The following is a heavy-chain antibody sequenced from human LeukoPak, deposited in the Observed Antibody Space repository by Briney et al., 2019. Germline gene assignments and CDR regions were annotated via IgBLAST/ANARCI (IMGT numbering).Heavy chain of an antibody. CDR2: INPNSGGT. CDR3: ARSRVPLWFGESIGSLPFDY. V-gene: IGHV1-2*02. CDR1: GYTFTGYY. D-gene: IGHD3-10*01. Sequence: ASVTVSFRASGYTFTGYYMHLVRLAPGPGLEWLGWINPNSGGTNYAQKFKGRVTMTRDTSISRAYMELSRLRSDDTAVYYCARSRVPLWFGESIGSLPFDYWGQGTLVTVSS. J-gene: IGHJ4*02.